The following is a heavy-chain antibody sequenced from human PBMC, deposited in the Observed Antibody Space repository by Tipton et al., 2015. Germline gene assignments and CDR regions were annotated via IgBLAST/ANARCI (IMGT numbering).Heavy chain of an antibody. J-gene: IGHJ4*02. D-gene: IGHD4-17*01. CDR2: IYYSGST. CDR3: ANLYVDYDY. Sequence: TLSLTCTVSGGSISSPSYYWDWIRQPPGKGLEWIGSIYYSGSTYYNPSLKSRVTISVDTSKNQFSLNLTPVTAADTAIYYCANLYVDYDYWGQGTLVTVSS. V-gene: IGHV4-39*01. CDR1: GGSISSPSYY.